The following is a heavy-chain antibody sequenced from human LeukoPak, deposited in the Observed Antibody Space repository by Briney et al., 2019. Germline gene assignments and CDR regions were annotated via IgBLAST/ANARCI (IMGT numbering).Heavy chain of an antibody. D-gene: IGHD3-10*01. J-gene: IGHJ4*02. CDR3: AREAGDQFDY. CDR1: GFTLRNYS. V-gene: IGHV3-48*04. Sequence: GGSLRLSCAASGFTLRNYSMNCVRQAPGKGLEWVSYISSSGDTRYYADSVKGRFTISRDNAKNSLYLQMNSLRAEDTAVYYCAREAGDQFDYWGQGTLVTVSS. CDR2: ISSSGDTR.